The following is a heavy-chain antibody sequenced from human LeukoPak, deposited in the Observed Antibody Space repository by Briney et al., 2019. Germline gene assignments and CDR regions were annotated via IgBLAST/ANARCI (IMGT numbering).Heavy chain of an antibody. J-gene: IGHJ3*02. CDR1: GDSTSNFY. V-gene: IGHV4-59*08. CDR3: ARRLYGDYIDAFDI. CDR2: IYYSGST. D-gene: IGHD4-17*01. Sequence: SETLSLTCTVSGDSTSNFYWNWIRQPPGKGLEWIGYIYYSGSTNYNPSLKSRVTISVDTSKNQFSLKLSSVTAADTAVYYCARRLYGDYIDAFDIWGQGTMVTVSS.